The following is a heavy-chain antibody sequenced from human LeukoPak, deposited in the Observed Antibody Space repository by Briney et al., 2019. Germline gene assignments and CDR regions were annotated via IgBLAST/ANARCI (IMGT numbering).Heavy chain of an antibody. Sequence: GASVKVSCKASGYTFTGYYMHWVRRAPGQGLEWMGWINPNSGGTNYAQKFQGRVTMTRDTSISTAYMELSRLRSDDTAVYYCARLLWFGESSPNFDYWGQGTLVTVSS. CDR3: ARLLWFGESSPNFDY. CDR1: GYTFTGYY. J-gene: IGHJ4*02. V-gene: IGHV1-2*02. D-gene: IGHD3-10*01. CDR2: INPNSGGT.